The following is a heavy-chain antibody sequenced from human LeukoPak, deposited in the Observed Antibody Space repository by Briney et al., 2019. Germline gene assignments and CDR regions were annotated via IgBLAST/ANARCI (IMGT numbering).Heavy chain of an antibody. J-gene: IGHJ4*02. V-gene: IGHV4-30-4*01. CDR2: IYYSGST. CDR1: GGSISSGDYY. Sequence: KTSETLSLTCTVSGGSISSGDYYWSWIRQPPGKGLEWIGYIYYSGSTYYNPSLKSRVTISVDTSKNQFSLKLSSVTAADTAVYYCARVYYYFGFGESHVDYWGQGTLVTVSS. D-gene: IGHD3-10*01. CDR3: ARVYYYFGFGESHVDY.